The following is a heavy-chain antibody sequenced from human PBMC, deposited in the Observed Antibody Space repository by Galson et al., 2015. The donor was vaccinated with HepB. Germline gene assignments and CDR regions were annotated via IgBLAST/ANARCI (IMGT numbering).Heavy chain of an antibody. D-gene: IGHD6-13*01. J-gene: IGHJ6*02. CDR1: GFSFSSNG. V-gene: IGHV3-33*01. CDR3: ARDLWVYNNYYYYYGMDV. Sequence: SLRLSCAASGFSFSSNGMHWVRQAPGKGLEWVAVIWYDGTKKYYAESVKGRFTISRDNSKNTLYLQMNSLRAEDTAVYYCARDLWVYNNYYYYYGMDVWGQGTTVTVSS. CDR2: IWYDGTKK.